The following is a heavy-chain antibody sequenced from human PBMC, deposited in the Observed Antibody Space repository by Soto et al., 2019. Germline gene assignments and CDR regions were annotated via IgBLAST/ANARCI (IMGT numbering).Heavy chain of an antibody. CDR1: GISLSTSGVG. CDR2: IYLNDDK. Sequence: QITVKGSGPTLVKPTQTLTLTCSLSGISLSTSGVGLGWIRQTPGKALEWLALIYLNDDKHYTPSLKSRLTITKDTSKNQAVLTMTNMDPVDTATYYCARGLATLPVFAFDVWGQGTVVTVSS. V-gene: IGHV2-5*01. CDR3: ARGLATLPVFAFDV. J-gene: IGHJ3*01. D-gene: IGHD6-6*01.